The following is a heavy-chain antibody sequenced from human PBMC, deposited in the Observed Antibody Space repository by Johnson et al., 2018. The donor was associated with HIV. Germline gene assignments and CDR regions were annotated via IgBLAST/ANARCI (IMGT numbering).Heavy chain of an antibody. Sequence: VQLVESGGGVVQPGGSLRLSCAASGFNFSNYGMSWVRQAPGKGLEWVSAISGSGGSTTYADSVKGRFTISRDNAKNTLYLQMNSRRAEDTAVYYCARAWSLGAFDIWGQGTMVTVSS. V-gene: IGHV3-23*04. J-gene: IGHJ3*02. CDR3: ARAWSLGAFDI. CDR2: ISGSGGST. D-gene: IGHD2-15*01. CDR1: GFNFSNYG.